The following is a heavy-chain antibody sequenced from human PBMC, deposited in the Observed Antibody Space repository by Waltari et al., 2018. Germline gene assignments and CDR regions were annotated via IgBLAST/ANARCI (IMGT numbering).Heavy chain of an antibody. D-gene: IGHD5-12*01. CDR1: GGSISSYY. CDR2: IYYSGST. J-gene: IGHJ4*02. CDR3: ASHGGSGYLIDY. Sequence: QVQLQESGPGLVKPSETLSLTCTVSGGSISSYYWSWIRQPPGKGLEWIGYIYYSGSTNYNPALKSRVTRSVDTSKNQFSLKLSSVTAADTAVYYCASHGGSGYLIDYWGQGTLVTVSS. V-gene: IGHV4-59*01.